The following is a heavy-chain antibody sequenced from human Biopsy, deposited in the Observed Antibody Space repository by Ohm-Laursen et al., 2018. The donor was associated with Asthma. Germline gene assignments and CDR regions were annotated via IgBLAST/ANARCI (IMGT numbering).Heavy chain of an antibody. CDR2: INTNSGTP. J-gene: IGHJ4*01. CDR1: GYTFNSVA. D-gene: IGHD5-12*01. Sequence: ASVKVPCKASGYTFNSVAVMWVRQAPGQGLEWMGWINTNSGTPTYVQGFSGRFVFSLDPSVTTAYLQIDSLRSEDTGVYYCTRAGSTFVADYWGQGTLVTVSS. V-gene: IGHV7-4-1*01. CDR3: TRAGSTFVADY.